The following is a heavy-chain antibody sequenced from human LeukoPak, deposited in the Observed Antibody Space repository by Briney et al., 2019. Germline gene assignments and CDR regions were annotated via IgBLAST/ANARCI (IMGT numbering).Heavy chain of an antibody. CDR3: AKDRSIAAAGPFDY. CDR1: GFTFSSYA. V-gene: IGHV3-9*01. J-gene: IGHJ4*02. D-gene: IGHD6-13*01. CDR2: ISWNSGSI. Sequence: GGSLRLSCAASGFTFSSYAMSWVRQAPGKGLEWVSGISWNSGSIGYADSVRGRFTISRDNAKNSLYLQMNSLRAEDTALYYCAKDRSIAAAGPFDYWGQGTLVTVSS.